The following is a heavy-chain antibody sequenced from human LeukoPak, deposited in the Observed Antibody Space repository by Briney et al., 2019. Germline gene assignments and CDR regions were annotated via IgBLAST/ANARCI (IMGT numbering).Heavy chain of an antibody. V-gene: IGHV3-7*01. CDR1: GFTFSSYW. CDR2: IKQDGSDK. J-gene: IGHJ4*02. Sequence: GGSLRLSCAASGFTFSSYWMNWVRQAPGKGLEWVANIKQDGSDKYYVDSVKGRFTISRDDSKNSLYLQMNSLRAEDTAVYYCARGGQYSFYWGQGTLVTVSS. CDR3: ARGGQYSFY. D-gene: IGHD5-18*01.